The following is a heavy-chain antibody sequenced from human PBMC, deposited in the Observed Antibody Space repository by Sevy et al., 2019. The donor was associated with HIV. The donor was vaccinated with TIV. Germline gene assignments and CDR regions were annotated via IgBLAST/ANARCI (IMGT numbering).Heavy chain of an antibody. CDR1: GGSISDYY. Sequence: SETLSLTCIVSGGSISDYYWSWIRQPPGKGPEWIGYIYYSGSTKYNPSLKSPVTISVDTSKNQVSLKLSSVTAADTAVYYCARVNYDSSGYYPTDYGMDVWGQGTTVTVSS. V-gene: IGHV4-59*01. D-gene: IGHD3-22*01. CDR3: ARVNYDSSGYYPTDYGMDV. CDR2: IYYSGST. J-gene: IGHJ6*02.